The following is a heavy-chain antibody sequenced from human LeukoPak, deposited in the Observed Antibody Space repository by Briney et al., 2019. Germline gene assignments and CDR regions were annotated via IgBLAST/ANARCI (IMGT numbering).Heavy chain of an antibody. CDR3: ARGSDYDYVWGNDY. CDR1: GFTVSSNY. Sequence: GGSLRLSCAASGFTVSSNYMSWVRQAPGKGLEWVSVIYSGGSTYYADSVKGRFTISRDNSKNTLYLQMNSLRAEDTAVYYCARGSDYDYVWGNDYWGQGTLVTVSS. D-gene: IGHD3-16*01. J-gene: IGHJ4*02. V-gene: IGHV3-53*01. CDR2: IYSGGST.